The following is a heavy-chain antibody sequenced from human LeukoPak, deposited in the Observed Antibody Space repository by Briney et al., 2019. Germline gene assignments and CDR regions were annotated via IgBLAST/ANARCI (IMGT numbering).Heavy chain of an antibody. CDR1: GFTFDDYA. CDR3: AKGSGYDY. D-gene: IGHD5-12*01. CDR2: ISWDSGSI. Sequence: GGSLRLSCAASGFTFDDYAMHWVRQAPGKGLEWVSGISWDSGSIGYADSVKGRFTISRDNAKDPLYLQMNSLRAEDTALYYCAKGSGYDYWGQGTLVTVSS. J-gene: IGHJ4*02. V-gene: IGHV3-9*01.